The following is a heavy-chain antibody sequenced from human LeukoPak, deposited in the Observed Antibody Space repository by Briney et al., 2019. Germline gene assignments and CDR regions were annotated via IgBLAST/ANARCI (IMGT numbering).Heavy chain of an antibody. CDR2: IKTDGSST. Sequence: PGGSLRLSCAASGFTFSSYWMHWVRQAPGEGLVWVSRIKTDGSSTSYADSVQGRFTTSRDNGMNTLYLQMNSLRAEDTAVYYCARDPFGESTCWGRGILVTVSS. J-gene: IGHJ4*02. CDR1: GFTFSSYW. CDR3: ARDPFGESTC. D-gene: IGHD3-10*01. V-gene: IGHV3-74*01.